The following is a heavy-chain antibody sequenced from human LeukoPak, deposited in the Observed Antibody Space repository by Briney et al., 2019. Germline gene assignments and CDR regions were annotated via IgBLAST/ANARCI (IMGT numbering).Heavy chain of an antibody. V-gene: IGHV1-18*01. D-gene: IGHD6-19*01. Sequence: ASVKVSCKASGGTFSSYAISWVRQAPGQGLEWMGWISTYNGNTNYAQKLQGRVSMTTDTSTSTAYMDLRSLRSDDTAVYYCARGLRYSSGWSASGMDVWGKGTTVTISS. CDR3: ARGLRYSSGWSASGMDV. CDR2: ISTYNGNT. CDR1: GGTFSSYA. J-gene: IGHJ6*03.